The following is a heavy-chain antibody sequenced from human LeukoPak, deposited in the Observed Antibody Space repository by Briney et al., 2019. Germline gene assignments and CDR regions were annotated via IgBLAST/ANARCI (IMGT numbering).Heavy chain of an antibody. D-gene: IGHD3-22*01. Sequence: ASVKVSCKASGYTFTGYYMHWVRQAPGQGLEWMGWINPNSGGTNYAQKFQGRVTMTRDTSISTAYMELSRLRSDDSAVYYCARDSYYDSSGYYSSEYFQHWGQGTLVTVSS. CDR3: ARDSYYDSSGYYSSEYFQH. CDR2: INPNSGGT. CDR1: GYTFTGYY. J-gene: IGHJ1*01. V-gene: IGHV1-2*02.